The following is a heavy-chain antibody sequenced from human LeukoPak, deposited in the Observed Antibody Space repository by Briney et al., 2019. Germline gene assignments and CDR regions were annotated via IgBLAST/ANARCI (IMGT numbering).Heavy chain of an antibody. V-gene: IGHV4-38-2*02. D-gene: IGHD3-22*01. CDR3: ARAGSYYDSSGYYYFDY. CDR1: GYSISSGYY. CDR2: IYHSGST. J-gene: IGHJ4*02. Sequence: PSETLSLTCTVSGYSISSGYYWGWIRQPPGKGLEWIGSIYHSGSTYYNPSLKSRVTISVDTSKNQFSLKLSSVTTADTAVYYCARAGSYYDSSGYYYFDYWGQGTLVTVSS.